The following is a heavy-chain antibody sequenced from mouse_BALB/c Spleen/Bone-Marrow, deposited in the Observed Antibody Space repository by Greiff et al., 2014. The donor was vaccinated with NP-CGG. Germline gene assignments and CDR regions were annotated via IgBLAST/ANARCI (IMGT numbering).Heavy chain of an antibody. CDR1: GYTFTDYY. CDR2: IYPGSGNA. D-gene: IGHD2-14*01. Sequence: QVQLHQSGAELARPGASVKLSCKASGYTFTDYYINWVKQRTGQGLEWIGEIYPGSGNAYYNEKFKGEATLTADKSSSTAYMQLSSLPSEESAVDFCTRSGVRTFAYWGQGTLVTVST. V-gene: IGHV1-77*01. CDR3: TRSGVRTFAY. J-gene: IGHJ3*01.